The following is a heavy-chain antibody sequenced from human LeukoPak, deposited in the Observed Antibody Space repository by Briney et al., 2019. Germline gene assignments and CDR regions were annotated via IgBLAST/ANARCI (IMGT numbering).Heavy chain of an antibody. CDR1: GGSISSYY. Sequence: SETLSLTCTVSGGSISSYYWSWIRQPPGKGLEWIGYIYYSGSTNYNPSLKSRVTISVDTSKNQFSLKLSSVTAADTAVYYCARDQDGYNSYFDYWGQGTLVTVSS. V-gene: IGHV4-59*01. CDR3: ARDQDGYNSYFDY. D-gene: IGHD5-24*01. J-gene: IGHJ4*02. CDR2: IYYSGST.